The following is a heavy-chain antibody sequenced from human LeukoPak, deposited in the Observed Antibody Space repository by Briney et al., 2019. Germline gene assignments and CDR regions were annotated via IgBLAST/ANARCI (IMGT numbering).Heavy chain of an antibody. V-gene: IGHV5-10-1*01. CDR2: IDPSDSYT. CDR3: ARHEAGGGSRYTEHGFDI. Sequence: GESLKISCKGFGYSFTSHWISWVRQMPGKGLQWMGRIDPSDSYTNYSPSFQGHVTISADKSISAAYLQWSSLKASDSAMYYCARHEAGGGSRYTEHGFDIWGQGTMVTVSS. D-gene: IGHD2-15*01. J-gene: IGHJ3*02. CDR1: GYSFTSHW.